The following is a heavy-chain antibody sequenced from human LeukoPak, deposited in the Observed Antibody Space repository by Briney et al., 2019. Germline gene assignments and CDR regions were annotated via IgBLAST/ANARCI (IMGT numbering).Heavy chain of an antibody. CDR2: ISGSGGST. J-gene: IGHJ1*01. Sequence: PGRSLRLSCAASGFTFSSYAMSWVRQAPGKGLEWVSAISGSGGSTYYADSVKGRFTISRDNSKNTLYLQMNSLRAEDTAVYYCAKDRTGYSSGWLVKYFQRWGPRTPATASS. V-gene: IGHV3-23*01. CDR3: AKDRTGYSSGWLVKYFQR. D-gene: IGHD6-19*01. CDR1: GFTFSSYA.